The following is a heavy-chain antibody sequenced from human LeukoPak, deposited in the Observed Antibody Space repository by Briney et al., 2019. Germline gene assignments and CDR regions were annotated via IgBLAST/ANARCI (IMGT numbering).Heavy chain of an antibody. CDR2: ISHSGST. CDR1: GGSFSGYY. J-gene: IGHJ4*02. D-gene: IGHD3-10*01. Sequence: SETLSLTCAVYGGSFSGYYWSWIRQPPGKGLEWIGEISHSGSTNYNPSLKSRVTISVDTSKNQFSLKLSSVTAADTAVYYCARLKGCRGNYYGSGSYYKCYYFDYWGQGTLVTVSS. CDR3: ARLKGCRGNYYGSGSYYKCYYFDY. V-gene: IGHV4-34*01.